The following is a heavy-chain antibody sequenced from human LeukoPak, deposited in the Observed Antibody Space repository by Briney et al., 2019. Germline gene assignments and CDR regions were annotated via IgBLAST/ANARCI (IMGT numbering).Heavy chain of an antibody. CDR1: GGSISSSSYY. D-gene: IGHD3-16*01. CDR2: IYTSGST. Sequence: SETLSLTCTVSGGSISSSSYYWGWIRQPPGKGLEWIGYIYTSGSTNYNPSLKSRVTISVDTSKNQFSLKLSSVTAADTAVYYCARVGGGKRNGAFDIWGQGTMVTVSS. CDR3: ARVGGGKRNGAFDI. V-gene: IGHV4-61*05. J-gene: IGHJ3*02.